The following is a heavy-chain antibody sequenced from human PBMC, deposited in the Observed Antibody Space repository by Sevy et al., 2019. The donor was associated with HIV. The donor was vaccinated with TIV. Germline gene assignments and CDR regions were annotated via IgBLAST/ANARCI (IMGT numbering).Heavy chain of an antibody. CDR1: GGSISSGSYY. V-gene: IGHV4-61*02. J-gene: IGHJ6*03. CDR3: ASSRVGGYYGSGSYSYYYYYYMDV. D-gene: IGHD3-10*01. CDR2: IYTSGST. Sequence: SETLSLTYTVSGGSISSGSYYWSWIRQPAGKGLEWIGRIYTSGSTNYNPSLKSRVTISVDTSKNQFSLKLSSVTAADTAVYYCASSRVGGYYGSGSYSYYYYYYMDVWGKGTTVTVSS.